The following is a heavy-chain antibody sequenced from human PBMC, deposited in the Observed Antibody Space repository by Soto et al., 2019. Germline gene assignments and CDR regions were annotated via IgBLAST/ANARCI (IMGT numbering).Heavy chain of an antibody. CDR2: IYYSGST. Sequence: LSLTCTVSGGSISSSSYYWGWIRQPPGKGLEWIGSIYYSGSTYYNPSLKSRVTISVDTSKNQFSLRLSSVTAADTAVYYCARRDYYDSSGYFDYWGQGTLVTVSS. V-gene: IGHV4-39*01. CDR1: GGSISSSSYY. J-gene: IGHJ4*02. D-gene: IGHD3-22*01. CDR3: ARRDYYDSSGYFDY.